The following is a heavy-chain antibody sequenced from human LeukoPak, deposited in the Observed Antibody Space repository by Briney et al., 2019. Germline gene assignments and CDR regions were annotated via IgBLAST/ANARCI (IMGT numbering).Heavy chain of an antibody. V-gene: IGHV3-30*18. D-gene: IGHD4-17*01. CDR3: AKDPYGDYVSGNWFDP. CDR2: ISYDGSNK. CDR1: GFTFSSYG. Sequence: GGSLRLSCAASGFTFSSYGMHWVRQAPGKGLEWVAVISYDGSNKYYADSVKGRFTISRDNSKNTLYLQMNSLRAEDTAVCYCAKDPYGDYVSGNWFDPWGQGTLVTVSS. J-gene: IGHJ5*02.